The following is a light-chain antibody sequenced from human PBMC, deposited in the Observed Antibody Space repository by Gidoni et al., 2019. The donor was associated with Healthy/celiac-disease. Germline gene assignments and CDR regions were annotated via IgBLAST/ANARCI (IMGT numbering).Light chain of an antibody. CDR3: QQRSNWPPLLT. CDR1: QSVSSY. CDR2: DAS. V-gene: IGKV3-11*01. J-gene: IGKJ4*01. Sequence: EIVLTQSPATLSLSPGERATLSCRASQSVSSYLAWYQQKPGQAPRLLIYDASNRATGIPARFSGSWSGTDFTLTISSLEPGDFAVYYCQQRSNWPPLLTFXGXTKVEIK.